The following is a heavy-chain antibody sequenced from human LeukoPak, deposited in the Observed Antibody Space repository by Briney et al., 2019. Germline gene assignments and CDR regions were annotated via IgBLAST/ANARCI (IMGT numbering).Heavy chain of an antibody. V-gene: IGHV3-49*04. J-gene: IGHJ5*02. CDR3: TGSRLVVNWFDP. CDR2: IRSKAYGGTT. Sequence: GGSLRLSCTASGFTFGDYAMSWVRQAPGKGLEWVGFIRSKAYGGTTEYAASVKGRFTISRDDSKSIAYLQMDSLKTEDTAVYYCTGSRLVVNWFDPWGQGTLVTVSS. D-gene: IGHD2-21*01. CDR1: GFTFGDYA.